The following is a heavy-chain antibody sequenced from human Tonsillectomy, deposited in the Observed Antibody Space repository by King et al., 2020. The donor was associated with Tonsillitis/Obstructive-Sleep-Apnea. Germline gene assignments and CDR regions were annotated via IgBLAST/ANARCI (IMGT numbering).Heavy chain of an antibody. Sequence: LQLQESGPGLVKPSQTLSLTCTVSGGSISSGGYYWSWIRQHPGKGLEWIGYIYYSGSTYYNPSLKSRVTISVDTSKNQFSLKLRSVTAADTAVYYCARGXXVRXXXSLXPYGMDXWGXGTTVTVS. CDR2: IYYSGST. J-gene: IGHJ6*02. CDR1: GGSISSGGYY. D-gene: IGHD3-3*01. CDR3: ARGXXVRXXXSLXPYGMDX. V-gene: IGHV4-31*03.